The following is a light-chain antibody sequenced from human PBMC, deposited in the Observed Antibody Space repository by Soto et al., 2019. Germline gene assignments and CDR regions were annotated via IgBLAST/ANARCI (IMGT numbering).Light chain of an antibody. CDR2: DVS. CDR3: RSYTGSSTYVV. CDR1: SSDVGGYNY. V-gene: IGLV2-14*01. Sequence: QSALTQPASVSGSPGQSITISCTGTSSDVGGYNYVSWYQQHPVKAPKLMIYDVSNRPSGFSNRFSGSKSVNTASLTISGLQAEDEADYYCRSYTGSSTYVVFGGGTKLTVL. J-gene: IGLJ2*01.